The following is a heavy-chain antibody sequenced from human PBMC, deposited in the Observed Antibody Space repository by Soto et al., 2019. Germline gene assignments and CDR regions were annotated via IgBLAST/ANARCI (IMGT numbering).Heavy chain of an antibody. V-gene: IGHV3-30*18. Sequence: QVQLVESGGGVVQPGRSLRLSCAASGFTFSSYGMHWVRQAPGKGLEWVAVISYDGSNKYYADSVKGRFTISRDNSKNTLYLQMNSLRDEDTAVYYCAKEEGRSGYRALFDDWGQGTMVTVSS. CDR3: AKEEGRSGYRALFDD. J-gene: IGHJ4*02. CDR1: GFTFSSYG. D-gene: IGHD6-25*01. CDR2: ISYDGSNK.